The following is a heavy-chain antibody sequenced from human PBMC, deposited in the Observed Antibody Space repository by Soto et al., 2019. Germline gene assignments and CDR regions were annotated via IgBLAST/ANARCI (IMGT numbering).Heavy chain of an antibody. J-gene: IGHJ6*02. CDR2: IYYSGST. CDR1: GGSISSSSYY. D-gene: IGHD6-13*01. V-gene: IGHV4-39*01. Sequence: PSETLSLTCTVSGGSISSSSYYWGWIRQPPGKGLEWIGSIYYSGSTYYNPSLKSRVTISVDPSKNQFSLKLSSVTAAETAVYYCAGGGIAAAGNYYYHYGMDVWGQGTTVTVSS. CDR3: AGGGIAAAGNYYYHYGMDV.